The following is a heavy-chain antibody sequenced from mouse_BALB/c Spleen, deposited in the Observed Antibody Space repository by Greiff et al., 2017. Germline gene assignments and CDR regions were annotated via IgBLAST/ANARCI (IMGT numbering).Heavy chain of an antibody. D-gene: IGHD2-3*01. Sequence: VQLKESGGGLVQPGGSLKLSCAASGFDFSRYWMSWVRQAPGKGLEWIGEINPDSSTINYTPSLKDKFIISRDNAKNTLYLQMSKVRSEDTALYYCARRGDGYYEGIFAYWGQGTLVTVSA. CDR3: ARRGDGYYEGIFAY. CDR1: GFDFSRYW. J-gene: IGHJ3*01. CDR2: INPDSSTI. V-gene: IGHV4-1*02.